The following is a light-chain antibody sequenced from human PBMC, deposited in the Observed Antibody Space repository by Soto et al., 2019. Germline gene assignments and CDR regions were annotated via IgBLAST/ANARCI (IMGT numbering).Light chain of an antibody. CDR2: GAS. Sequence: EIVLTQSPGTLSLSPGERATLSCRASQSVSSSYLAWYQQKPGQAPRLLIYGASSRATGIPDRFSGSGYGTDFTITISSLEPEDFAVYYCQQYGSSPYTFGQGTKLEIK. V-gene: IGKV3-20*01. J-gene: IGKJ2*01. CDR3: QQYGSSPYT. CDR1: QSVSSSY.